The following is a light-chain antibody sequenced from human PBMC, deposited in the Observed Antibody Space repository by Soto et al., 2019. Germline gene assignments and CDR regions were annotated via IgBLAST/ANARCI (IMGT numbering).Light chain of an antibody. J-gene: IGLJ1*01. CDR1: RSDVGSYNV. Sequence: QSALTPPASVSGSHGQSITISCTGTRSDVGSYNVVSWYQQHPGKAPKLMIYEGSKRPSGVSNRFSGSKSGNTASLTISGLQAEDEADYYCCSYAGTGTYVFGTGTKLTVL. V-gene: IGLV2-23*01. CDR2: EGS. CDR3: CSYAGTGTYV.